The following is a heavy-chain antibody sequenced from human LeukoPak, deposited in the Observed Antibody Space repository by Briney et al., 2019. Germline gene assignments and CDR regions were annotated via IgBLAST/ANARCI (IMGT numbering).Heavy chain of an antibody. D-gene: IGHD2-2*01. J-gene: IGHJ4*02. CDR2: VSSSGTTI. CDR1: GFTFNTYE. CDR3: ARRYCSSASCLFDY. V-gene: IGHV3-48*03. Sequence: PGGSLRLSCAASGFTFNTYEMSWVRQAPGKGLEWVSCVSSSGTTIYHADSVKGRFTISRDKAKNSLYLQMNSLRAEDTAVYYCARRYCSSASCLFDYWGQGTLVTVSS.